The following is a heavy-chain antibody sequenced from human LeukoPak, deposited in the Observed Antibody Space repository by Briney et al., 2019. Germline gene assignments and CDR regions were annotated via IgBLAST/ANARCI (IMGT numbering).Heavy chain of an antibody. CDR3: ARDGYDFWSGYYVDY. Sequence: GGSLRLSCAASGFAFSSYWLSWVRQAPGKGLEWVANTKQDGSEKYYVDSAKGRFTISRDNAKNSLYLQMNSLRAEDTAVYYCARDGYDFWSGYYVDYWGQGTLVTVSS. CDR2: TKQDGSEK. V-gene: IGHV3-7*01. D-gene: IGHD3-3*01. J-gene: IGHJ4*02. CDR1: GFAFSSYW.